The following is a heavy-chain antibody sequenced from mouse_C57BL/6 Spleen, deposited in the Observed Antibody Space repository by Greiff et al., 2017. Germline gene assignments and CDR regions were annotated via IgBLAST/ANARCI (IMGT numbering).Heavy chain of an antibody. J-gene: IGHJ4*01. CDR2: IDPSDSET. D-gene: IGHD2-3*01. CDR3: ARRDDGYPYAMDY. Sequence: QVQLQQPGAELVRPGSSVKLSCKASGYTFTSYWMHWVKQRPIQGLEWIGNIDPSDSETHYNQKFKDKATLTVDKSSSTAYMQLSSLTSEDSAVYYCARRDDGYPYAMDYWGQGTSVTVSS. CDR1: GYTFTSYW. V-gene: IGHV1-52*01.